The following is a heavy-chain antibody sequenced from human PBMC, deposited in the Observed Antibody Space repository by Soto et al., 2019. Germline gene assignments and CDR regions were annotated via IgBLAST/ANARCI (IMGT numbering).Heavy chain of an antibody. CDR1: GFTFSSYE. CDR3: ARAPTLPASSRYYYGMDV. Sequence: PGGSLRLSCAASGFTFSSYEMNWVRQAPGKGLEWVSSISSSSSSYIYYADSVKGRFTISRDNAKNSLYLQMNSLRAEDTAVYYCARAPTLPASSRYYYGMDVWGQGTTVTVSS. D-gene: IGHD6-6*01. J-gene: IGHJ6*02. CDR2: ISSSSSSYI. V-gene: IGHV3-21*01.